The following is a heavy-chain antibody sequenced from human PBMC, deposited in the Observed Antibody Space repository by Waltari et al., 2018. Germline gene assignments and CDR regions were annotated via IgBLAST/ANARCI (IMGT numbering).Heavy chain of an antibody. V-gene: IGHV3-43D*04. Sequence: EVQLVESGGVVVQPGGSLRLSCAASGFTFVDYAMPWVCQAPGKGLELVSLISWDGGSTYYADSVKGRFTISRDNSKNSLYLQMNSLRAEDTALYYCAKDRGYCSGGSCYYFDYWGQGTLVTVSS. J-gene: IGHJ4*02. CDR3: AKDRGYCSGGSCYYFDY. CDR2: ISWDGGST. D-gene: IGHD2-15*01. CDR1: GFTFVDYA.